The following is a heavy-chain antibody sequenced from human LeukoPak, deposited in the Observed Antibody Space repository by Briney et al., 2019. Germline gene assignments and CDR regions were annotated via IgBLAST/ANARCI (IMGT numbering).Heavy chain of an antibody. J-gene: IGHJ4*02. V-gene: IGHV3-7*01. CDR2: IKQDGSEK. CDR3: ARAAGYSYYDS. Sequence: GGSLRLSCAASGFTSSSYWMSWVRQAPGKGLEWVANIKQDGSEKYYVDSAKGRFTISRDNAQNSLYLEMNSLRAEDTAVYFCARAAGYSYYDSWGQGTLVTVSS. CDR1: GFTSSSYW. D-gene: IGHD5-18*01.